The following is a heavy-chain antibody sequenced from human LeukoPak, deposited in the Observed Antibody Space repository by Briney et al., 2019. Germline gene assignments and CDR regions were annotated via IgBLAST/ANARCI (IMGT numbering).Heavy chain of an antibody. CDR1: GFTFSSYA. CDR3: AKDVILRYFDWLGPSNWFDP. CDR2: ISGSGGST. V-gene: IGHV3-23*01. J-gene: IGHJ5*02. Sequence: PGGSLRLSCAASGFTFSSYAMSWVRQAPGKGLEWVSAISGSGGSTYYADSVKGRFTISRDNSKNTLYLQMNSLRAEDTAVYYCAKDVILRYFDWLGPSNWFDPWGQGTLVTVSS. D-gene: IGHD3-9*01.